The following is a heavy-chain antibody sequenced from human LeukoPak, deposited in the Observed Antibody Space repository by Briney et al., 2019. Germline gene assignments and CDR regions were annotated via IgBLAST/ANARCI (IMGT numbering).Heavy chain of an antibody. Sequence: PSETLSLTCTVSGGSISSYYWSWIRQPPGKGLEWIGYIYYSGSTNYNPSLKSRVTISVDTSKNQFSLKLSSVTAADTAVYYCARDFESGSYSGYYYYMDVWGKGTTVTVSS. D-gene: IGHD1-26*01. CDR3: ARDFESGSYSGYYYYMDV. V-gene: IGHV4-59*01. J-gene: IGHJ6*03. CDR1: GGSISSYY. CDR2: IYYSGST.